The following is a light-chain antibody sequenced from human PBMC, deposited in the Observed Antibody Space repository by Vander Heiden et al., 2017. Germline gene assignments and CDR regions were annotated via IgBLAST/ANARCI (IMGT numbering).Light chain of an antibody. J-gene: IGLJ2*01. CDR2: DVS. CDR1: SNAIGGYKY. CDR3: SSYTGITSYVI. V-gene: IGLV2-14*01. Sequence: QSALTQPASVSGSPGQSITISCTGSSNAIGGYKYVSWYQQHPGKAPKLIIFDVSYRPSGVSNRFSGSKSGNTASLTLSGLQAEDEADYFCSSYTGITSYVIFGGGTKLTVL.